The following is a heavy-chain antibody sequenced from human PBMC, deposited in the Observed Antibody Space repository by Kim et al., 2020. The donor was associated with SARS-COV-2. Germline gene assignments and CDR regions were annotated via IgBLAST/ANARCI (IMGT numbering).Heavy chain of an antibody. CDR3: ARSFPGAGNFYGMDV. J-gene: IGHJ6*02. V-gene: IGHV4-31*02. D-gene: IGHD6-19*01. Sequence: PSLKSRSTISVETSKNHCSLKLGSVTAADTAVYYCARSFPGAGNFYGMDVWGQGTTVTVSS.